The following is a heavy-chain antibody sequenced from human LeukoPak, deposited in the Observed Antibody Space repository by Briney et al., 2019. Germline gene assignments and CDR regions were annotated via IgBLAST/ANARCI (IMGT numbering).Heavy chain of an antibody. J-gene: IGHJ4*02. CDR3: ARDLATPVDY. CDR2: ISPNSGGT. Sequence: GASVKVSCKASGYTFAGYYIHWVRQAPGQGLEWMGWISPNSGGTNYAQKFQGRVTMTRDTSFSTAYMELSRLRSDDTAVYYCARDLATPVDYWGQGTLVTVSS. D-gene: IGHD5-24*01. CDR1: GYTFAGYY. V-gene: IGHV1-2*02.